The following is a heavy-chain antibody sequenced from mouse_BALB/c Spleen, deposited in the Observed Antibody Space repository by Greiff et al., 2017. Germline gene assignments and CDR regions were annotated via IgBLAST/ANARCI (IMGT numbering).Heavy chain of an antibody. Sequence: VQLQQSGPELVKPGASVKMSCKASGYTFTSYVMHWVKQKPGQGLEWIGYINPYNDGTKYNEKFKGKATLTSGKSSSTAYMELSSLTSEDSAVYYCARGTEGVWFACWGQGTLVTVSA. CDR2: INPYNDGT. V-gene: IGHV1-14*01. J-gene: IGHJ3*01. D-gene: IGHD3-3*01. CDR3: ARGTEGVWFAC. CDR1: GYTFTSYV.